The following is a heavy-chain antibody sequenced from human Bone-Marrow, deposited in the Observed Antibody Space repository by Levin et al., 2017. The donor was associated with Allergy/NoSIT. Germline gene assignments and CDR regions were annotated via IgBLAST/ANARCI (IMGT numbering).Heavy chain of an antibody. J-gene: IGHJ4*02. V-gene: IGHV4-34*01. D-gene: IGHD3-22*01. CDR3: ARGKHTSHYFDSAGYNDY. CDR2: INQNGSP. Sequence: SETLSLTCGVDGASFIGDYWTWIRQPPGKGLECIGEINQNGSPNYNPSLKSRVSIEVDMSKNQFSLKLTSVTAADTAVYYCARGKHTSHYFDSAGYNDYWGQGTLVTVSS. CDR1: GASFIGDY.